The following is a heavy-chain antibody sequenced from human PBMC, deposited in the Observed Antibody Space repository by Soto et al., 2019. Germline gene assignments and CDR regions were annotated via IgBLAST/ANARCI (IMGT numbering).Heavy chain of an antibody. CDR1: GFKFSNYA. V-gene: IGHV3-23*01. J-gene: IGHJ4*02. CDR3: AKAVASQTTYWDD. Sequence: EVQLLESGGGLVQPGGSLVLSCATSGFKFSNYAMAWVRQAPGEGLESVSSVTGSGSTTFHADSVRGRFTSSRDNSKNTLYLQMDSLGAEDTAVYYCAKAVASQTTYWDDWGQGTLVTVS. CDR2: VTGSGSTT. D-gene: IGHD5-12*01.